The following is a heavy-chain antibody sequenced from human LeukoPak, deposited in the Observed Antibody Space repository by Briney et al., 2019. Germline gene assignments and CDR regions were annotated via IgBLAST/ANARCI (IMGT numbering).Heavy chain of an antibody. V-gene: IGHV1-2*02. Sequence: ASVKVSCKASGYTFTGYYMHWVRQAPGQGLEWMGWINPNSGGTNYAQKFQGRVTMTRDTSISTAYMELSRLRSDDTAVYYCAIGGWGGVEMVPFDYWGQGTLVTVSS. CDR1: GYTFTGYY. D-gene: IGHD5-24*01. CDR3: AIGGWGGVEMVPFDY. CDR2: INPNSGGT. J-gene: IGHJ4*02.